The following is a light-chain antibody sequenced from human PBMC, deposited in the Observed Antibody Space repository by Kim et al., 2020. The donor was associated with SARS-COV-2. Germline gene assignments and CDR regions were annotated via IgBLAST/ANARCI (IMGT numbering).Light chain of an antibody. V-gene: IGKV3-20*01. CDR3: QQYGSSPRT. CDR2: DAS. J-gene: IGKJ1*01. CDR1: QTIFNNY. Sequence: LSPGESATLSCRASQTIFNNYFAWFQQKPGQAPRLLIYDASSRATGIPDRFSGSGSGTDFTLTISRLEPEDFAVYYCQQYGSSPRTFGQGTKLEI.